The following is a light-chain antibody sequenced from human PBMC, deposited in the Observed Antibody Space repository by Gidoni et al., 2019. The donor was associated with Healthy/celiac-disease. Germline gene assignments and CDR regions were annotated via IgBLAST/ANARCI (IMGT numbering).Light chain of an antibody. CDR3: QQSYSTLALT. Sequence: DIQMTQSPSSLSASVGDRVTITSRASQSISSYLNWYQQKPGKAPKLLIYAASSLQSGVPSRFSGSGSGTDFTLTISSLQPEDFATYYCQQSYSTLALTFGGXTKVEIK. CDR2: AAS. V-gene: IGKV1-39*01. CDR1: QSISSY. J-gene: IGKJ4*01.